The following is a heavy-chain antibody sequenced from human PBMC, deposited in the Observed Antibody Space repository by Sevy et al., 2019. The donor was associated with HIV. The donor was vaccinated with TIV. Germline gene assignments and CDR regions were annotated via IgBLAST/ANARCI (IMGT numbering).Heavy chain of an antibody. CDR2: TRNKANSYTT. J-gene: IGHJ3*02. V-gene: IGHV3-72*01. CDR3: ARDSGSGDGAFDI. D-gene: IGHD1-26*01. Sequence: GGSLRLSCAASGFTFSDHYMDWVRQAPGKGLEWVGRTRNKANSYTTEYAASVKGSFTISRDDSKNSLYLQMNSLKTEDTAVYYCARDSGSGDGAFDIWGQGTMVTVSS. CDR1: GFTFSDHY.